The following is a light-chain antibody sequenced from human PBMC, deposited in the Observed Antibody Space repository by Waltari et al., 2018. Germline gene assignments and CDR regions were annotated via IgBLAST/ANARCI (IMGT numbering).Light chain of an antibody. V-gene: IGKV1-39*01. Sequence: DIQMTQSPSSLSASVGDRVTITCRASQSISSYLNWYQQKPGKAPKLLIYAASSLQSGVPSRFSGSGSGTDFTLTISSLQPEDFATYYCQQSYSTPRTFGQGTKVALK. CDR3: QQSYSTPRT. CDR1: QSISSY. J-gene: IGKJ1*01. CDR2: AAS.